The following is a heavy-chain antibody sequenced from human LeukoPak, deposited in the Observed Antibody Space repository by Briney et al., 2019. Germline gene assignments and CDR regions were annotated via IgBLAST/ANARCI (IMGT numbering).Heavy chain of an antibody. CDR1: GFTFDDYG. D-gene: IGHD5-24*01. V-gene: IGHV3-20*04. CDR2: INWNGGST. Sequence: GGSLRLSCAASGFTFDDYGMSWVRQAPGKGLEWVSGINWNGGSTGYADSVKGRFTISRDNAKNSLNLQMNSLRAEDTALYYCARGGGYNHFDYWGQGTLVTVSS. CDR3: ARGGGYNHFDY. J-gene: IGHJ4*02.